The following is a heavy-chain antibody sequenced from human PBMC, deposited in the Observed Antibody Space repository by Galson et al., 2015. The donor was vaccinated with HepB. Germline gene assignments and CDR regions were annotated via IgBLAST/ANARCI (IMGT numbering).Heavy chain of an antibody. V-gene: IGHV1-18*01. CDR2: ISTSNKNT. CDR3: ARGGRLGELSSFDY. D-gene: IGHD3-16*02. J-gene: IGHJ4*02. CDR1: GYTFTNFG. Sequence: QSGAEVKKPGASVKVSCKASGYTFTNFGISWLRQTPGQGLEWMGWISTSNKNTKYTQKFQARVTMTTDTPTNTVYLELRSLRSDDTAVYYCARGGRLGELSSFDYWGQGTLVSVSS.